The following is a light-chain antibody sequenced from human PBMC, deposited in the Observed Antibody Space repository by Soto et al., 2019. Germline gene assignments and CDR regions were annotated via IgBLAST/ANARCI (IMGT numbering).Light chain of an antibody. V-gene: IGLV2-11*01. CDR3: CSYAGSYTWV. CDR1: SSDVGGYNY. Sequence: QSVLTQPRSVSGSPGQSVTISCTGTSSDVGGYNYVSWYQQHPGKAPKVMIYDVSKRPSGVPDRFSGSKSGNTASLTISGIQAEDEDDYYCCSYAGSYTWVFGGGTKLTVL. J-gene: IGLJ3*02. CDR2: DVS.